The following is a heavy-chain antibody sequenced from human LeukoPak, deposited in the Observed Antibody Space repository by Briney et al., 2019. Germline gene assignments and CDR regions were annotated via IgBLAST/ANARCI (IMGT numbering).Heavy chain of an antibody. J-gene: IGHJ4*02. D-gene: IGHD3-3*01. V-gene: IGHV4-31*03. CDR3: ARVRDDYFFDY. CDR2: IHYVGNT. CDR1: GDSITTSGYY. Sequence: SETLSLTCTVSGDSITTSGYYWSWIRRHPGAGLEWIAYIHYVGNTYYNPSLESRVTMSIDTSSNQFSLNVASVTAADTAVYFCARVRDDYFFDYWGQGILVTVSS.